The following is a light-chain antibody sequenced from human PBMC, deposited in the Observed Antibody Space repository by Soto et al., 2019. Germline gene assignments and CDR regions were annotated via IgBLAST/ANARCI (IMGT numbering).Light chain of an antibody. V-gene: IGLV3-21*04. J-gene: IGLJ3*02. Sequence: SYELTQSPSVSVAPGKTARITCGGNNIGSKSVHWYQQKPGQAPVLVIYYDSHRPSGIPERFSGSNSGNTATLTISRVEAGDEADYYCQVWHPSNDHPRWVFGGGTKLTVL. CDR1: NIGSKS. CDR3: QVWHPSNDHPRWV. CDR2: YDS.